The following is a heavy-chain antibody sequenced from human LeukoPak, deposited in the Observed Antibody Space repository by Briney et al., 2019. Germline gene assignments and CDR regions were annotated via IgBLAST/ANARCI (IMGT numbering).Heavy chain of an antibody. CDR2: IYYSGST. Sequence: SETLSLTCTVSGGSISSYYWSWIRQPPGKGLEWIGYIYYSGSTNYNPPLKSRVTISVDTSKNQFSLKLSSVTAADTAVYYCARDDVWANAFDIWGQGTMVTVSS. CDR1: GGSISSYY. V-gene: IGHV4-59*01. CDR3: ARDDVWANAFDI. J-gene: IGHJ3*02. D-gene: IGHD5/OR15-5a*01.